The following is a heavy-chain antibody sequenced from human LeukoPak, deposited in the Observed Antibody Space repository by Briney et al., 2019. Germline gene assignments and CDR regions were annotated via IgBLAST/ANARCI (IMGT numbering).Heavy chain of an antibody. Sequence: GGSLRLSCAASGFTFSSYVMSWVRQAPGKGLEWVSVISGSGGSTYYADSVKGRSTISRDNSKNTLFLQMNSLRAEDTAVYYCATRARPFDYWGQGTLVSVSS. CDR2: ISGSGGST. J-gene: IGHJ4*02. V-gene: IGHV3-23*01. CDR1: GFTFSSYV. CDR3: ATRARPFDY.